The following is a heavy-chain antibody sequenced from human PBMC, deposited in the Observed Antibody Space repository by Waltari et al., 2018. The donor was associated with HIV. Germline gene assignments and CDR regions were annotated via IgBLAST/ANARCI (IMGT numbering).Heavy chain of an antibody. CDR3: RSLPFGAAAAYYYIDY. D-gene: IGHD6-13*01. CDR2: IYYSGST. CDR1: GGSISSSSYY. J-gene: IGHJ4*02. V-gene: IGHV4-39*01. Sequence: QLQLQESGPGLVKPSATLSLTCTVSGGSISSSSYYWAWIRQPPGKVLEWIGSIYYSGSTYYTPCLKSRVTISVDTSKNQFSLKLSSVTAADTAVYYCRSLPFGAAAAYYYIDYWGQGTLVTVSS.